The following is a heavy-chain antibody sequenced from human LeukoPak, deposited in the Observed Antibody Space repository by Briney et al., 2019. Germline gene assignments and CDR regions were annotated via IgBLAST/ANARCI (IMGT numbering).Heavy chain of an antibody. D-gene: IGHD3-3*01. CDR2: INAGNGNT. Sequence: ASVKVSCKASGYTFTSYAMHWVRQAPGQRLEWMGWINAGNGNTKYSQKFQGRVTITRDTSASTAYMELSSLRSEDTAVYNCARAFWSGYYTGGNWFDPWGQGTLVTVSS. V-gene: IGHV1-3*01. J-gene: IGHJ5*02. CDR1: GYTFTSYA. CDR3: ARAFWSGYYTGGNWFDP.